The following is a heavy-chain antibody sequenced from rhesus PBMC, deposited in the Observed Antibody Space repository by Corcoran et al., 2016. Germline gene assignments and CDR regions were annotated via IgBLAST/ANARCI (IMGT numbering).Heavy chain of an antibody. J-gene: IGHJ2*01. D-gene: IGHD1-32*01. CDR1: GDSISSDNW. V-gene: IGHV4-65*01. Sequence: QVQLQESGPGLGKPSETLSLTCVVSGDSISSDNWWTWFRQPPGKGLEWIGYISGNTGRTHYNPDLESRVTVSTDTSKNHFSLKLTSVTAADTAVYYCTTSRNGYFDLWGPGTPITISS. CDR3: TTSRNGYFDL. CDR2: ISGNTGRT.